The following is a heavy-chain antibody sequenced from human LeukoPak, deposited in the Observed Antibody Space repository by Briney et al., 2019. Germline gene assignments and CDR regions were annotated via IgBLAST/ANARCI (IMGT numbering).Heavy chain of an antibody. D-gene: IGHD2-21*02. J-gene: IGHJ4*02. Sequence: ASVTVSCKASGYTFTSYYMHWVRQAPGQGLEWMGLINPSGGSTSYAQKFQGRVTMTRDTSTSTVYMELSSLRSEDTAVYYCARGMHIVVVTATPVDYWGQGTLVTVSS. CDR1: GYTFTSYY. CDR3: ARGMHIVVVTATPVDY. CDR2: INPSGGST. V-gene: IGHV1-46*01.